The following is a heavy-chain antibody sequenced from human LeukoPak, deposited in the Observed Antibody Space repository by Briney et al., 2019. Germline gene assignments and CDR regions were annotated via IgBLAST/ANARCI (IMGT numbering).Heavy chain of an antibody. CDR1: GFTFTTYT. CDR2: VVGNGGTT. Sequence: GGSLRLSCAASGFTFTTYTIHWVRQAPGKGLEYVSAVVGNGGTTYYANSVKGRFTISRDNSKNTVYLQMGSLRAEDTAVYYCARERAFYYFDYWGQGALVTVSS. CDR3: ARERAFYYFDY. J-gene: IGHJ4*02. V-gene: IGHV3-64*01.